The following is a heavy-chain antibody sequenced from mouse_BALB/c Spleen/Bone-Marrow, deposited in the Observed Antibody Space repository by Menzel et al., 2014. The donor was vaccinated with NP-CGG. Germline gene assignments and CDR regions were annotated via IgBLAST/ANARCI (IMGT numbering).Heavy chain of an antibody. J-gene: IGHJ2*01. CDR3: TVGNYDFDY. CDR2: ICPGDGDT. D-gene: IGHD2-1*01. V-gene: IGHV1-80*01. Sequence: QVQLQQSGAELVRPGSSVKISCKASGYAFSSYWMNWVKQRPGQGLEWIGQICPGDGDTNYSGKFKGKATLTADESSSTASMQLSGLTSEDYAVYFYTVGNYDFDYWGQGTTLTVSS. CDR1: GYAFSSYW.